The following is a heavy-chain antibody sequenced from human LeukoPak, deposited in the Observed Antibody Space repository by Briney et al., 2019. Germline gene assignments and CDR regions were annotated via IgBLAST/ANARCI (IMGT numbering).Heavy chain of an antibody. V-gene: IGHV1-3*01. Sequence: ASVKVSCKASGGTFSSYAISWVRQAPGQRLEWMGWINAGNGNTKYSQKFQGRVTITRDTSASTAYMELSSLRSEDTAVYYCARAVYVSSWYLDYWGQGTLVTVSS. CDR1: GGTFSSYA. CDR3: ARAVYVSSWYLDY. D-gene: IGHD6-13*01. CDR2: INAGNGNT. J-gene: IGHJ4*02.